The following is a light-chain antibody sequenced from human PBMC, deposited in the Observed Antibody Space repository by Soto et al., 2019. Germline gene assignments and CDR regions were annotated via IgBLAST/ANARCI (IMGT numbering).Light chain of an antibody. V-gene: IGKV1-39*01. CDR3: QQCYSTPK. CDR1: QSISSY. J-gene: IGKJ1*01. CDR2: AAS. Sequence: DIQMTQSPSSLSASVGDRVTITCRASQSISSYLNWYQQKPGKAPKLLIYAASSLQSGVPSRFSGSGSGTEFALTISSLQPEDFATYYCQQCYSTPKFGQGTKVENK.